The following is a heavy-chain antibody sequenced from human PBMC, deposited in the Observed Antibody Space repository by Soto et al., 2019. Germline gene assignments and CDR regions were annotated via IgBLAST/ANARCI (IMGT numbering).Heavy chain of an antibody. V-gene: IGHV3-33*01. D-gene: IGHD2-15*01. CDR1: GFTFSSYG. CDR3: ARDAGIVVVVAATAGFDY. J-gene: IGHJ4*02. CDR2: IWYDGSNK. Sequence: PGGSLRLSCAASGFTFSSYGMHWVRQAPGKGLEWVAVIWYDGSNKYYADSVKGRFTISRDNSKNTLYLQMNSLRAEDTAVYYCARDAGIVVVVAATAGFDYWGQGTLVTVSS.